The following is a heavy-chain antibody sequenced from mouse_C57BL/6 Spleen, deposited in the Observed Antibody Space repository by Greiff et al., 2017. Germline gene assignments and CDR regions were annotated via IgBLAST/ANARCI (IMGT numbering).Heavy chain of an antibody. CDR1: GYTFTSYW. V-gene: IGHV1-50*01. Sequence: QVQLQQPGAELVKPGASVKLSCKASGYTFTSYWMQWVKQRPGQGLEWIGEIDPSDSYTNYNQKFKGKATLTVDTSYSTAYMQLSSLTSEDSAVYYCARGSSFDYWGQGTTLTVSS. J-gene: IGHJ2*01. CDR3: ARGSSFDY. D-gene: IGHD1-1*01. CDR2: IDPSDSYT.